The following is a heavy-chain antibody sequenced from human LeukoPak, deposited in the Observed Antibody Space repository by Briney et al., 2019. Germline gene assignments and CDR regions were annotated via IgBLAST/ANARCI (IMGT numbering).Heavy chain of an antibody. CDR2: INPSGGST. V-gene: IGHV1-46*01. Sequence: ASVKVSCKASGYTFTSYYMHWVRQAPGQGLEWMGIINPSGGSTSYAQKFQGRVTMTRDMSTSTVYMELSSLRSEDTAVYYCARSPAPYSSSWYWDYWGRGTLVTVSS. CDR1: GYTFTSYY. CDR3: ARSPAPYSSSWYWDY. D-gene: IGHD6-13*01. J-gene: IGHJ4*02.